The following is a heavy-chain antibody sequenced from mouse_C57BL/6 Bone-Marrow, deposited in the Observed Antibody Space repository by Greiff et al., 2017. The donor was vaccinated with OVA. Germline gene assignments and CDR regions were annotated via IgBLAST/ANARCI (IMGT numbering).Heavy chain of an antibody. Sequence: QVQLQQSGAELARPGASVKLSCKASGSTFTSYGISWVKQSTGQGLEWIGEIYPRSGNTYYNEKFKGKATLTADNSSSTAYMELRSLTSEDAAVYFCARGDYDYVDDWGQGTTLTVSS. CDR2: IYPRSGNT. J-gene: IGHJ2*01. CDR3: ARGDYDYVDD. V-gene: IGHV1-81*01. CDR1: GSTFTSYG. D-gene: IGHD2-3*01.